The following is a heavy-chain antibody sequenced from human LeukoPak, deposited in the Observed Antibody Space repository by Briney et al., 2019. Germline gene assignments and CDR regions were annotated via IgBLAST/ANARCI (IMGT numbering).Heavy chain of an antibody. V-gene: IGHV4-38-2*02. Sequence: SETLSLTCTVSGYSISSGYYWGWIRQPPGKGLEWIGSIYHSGSTYYNPSLKSRVTIPVDTSKNQFSLKLSSVTAADTAVYYCARTIGYCSSTSCYRDAFDIWGQGTMVTVSS. CDR2: IYHSGST. J-gene: IGHJ3*02. CDR1: GYSISSGYY. D-gene: IGHD2-2*01. CDR3: ARTIGYCSSTSCYRDAFDI.